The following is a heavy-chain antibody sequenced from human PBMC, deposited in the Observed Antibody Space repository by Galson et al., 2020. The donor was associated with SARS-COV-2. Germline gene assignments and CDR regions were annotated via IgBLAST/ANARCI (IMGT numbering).Heavy chain of an antibody. J-gene: IGHJ4*02. CDR1: GFTFDDYG. V-gene: IGHV3-20*01. D-gene: IGHD6-19*01. CDR3: ARSFNPLTVAGPFDY. CDR2: INWNGGST. Sequence: GESLKISCAASGFTFDDYGMSWVRQAPGKGLEWVSGINWNGGSTGYADSVKGRFTISRDNAKNSLYLQMNSLRAEDTALYHCARSFNPLTVAGPFDYWGQGTLVTVSS.